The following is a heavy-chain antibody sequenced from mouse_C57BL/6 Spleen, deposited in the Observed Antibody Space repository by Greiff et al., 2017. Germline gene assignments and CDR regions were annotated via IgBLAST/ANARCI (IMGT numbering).Heavy chain of an antibody. CDR3: ARGTTVVATDH. D-gene: IGHD1-1*01. J-gene: IGHJ2*01. CDR2: ILPGSGST. CDR1: GYTFTSYW. Sequence: VQLQQSGAELMKPGASVKLSCKATGYTFTSYWMQWVKQRPGHGLEWIGKILPGSGSTNYNEKFKSKATLTADTSSNTAYMQLSSLTTEDSAIYYYARGTTVVATDHWGQGTTLTGSS. V-gene: IGHV1-9*01.